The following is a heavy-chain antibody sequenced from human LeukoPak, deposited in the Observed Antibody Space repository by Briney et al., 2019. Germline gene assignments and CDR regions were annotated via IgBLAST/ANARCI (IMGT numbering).Heavy chain of an antibody. CDR1: GFTFSCYA. J-gene: IGHJ6*03. CDR3: AKNPSYSSGYYYGNYYYMDV. D-gene: IGHD3-22*01. CDR2: ISGRGGST. Sequence: GGSLRLSCAASGFTFSCYAMSWLRPAPGNGLEGVSAISGRGGSTYYADSVKGRFTISRDNSKNTLYLQMNSRRAEDTAVYYCAKNPSYSSGYYYGNYYYMDVWGKGTTVTVSS. V-gene: IGHV3-23*01.